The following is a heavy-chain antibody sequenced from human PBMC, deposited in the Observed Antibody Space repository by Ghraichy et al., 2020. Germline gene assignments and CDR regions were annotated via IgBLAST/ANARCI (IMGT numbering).Heavy chain of an antibody. D-gene: IGHD3-3*01. CDR3: ARDRAVLEWLLPVYGMDV. Sequence: GGSLRLSCAASGFTFSSYGMHWVRQAPGKGLEWVAVIWYDGSNKYYADSVKGRFTISRDNSKNTLYLQMNSLRAEDTAVYYCARDRAVLEWLLPVYGMDVWGQGTTVTVSS. CDR1: GFTFSSYG. CDR2: IWYDGSNK. V-gene: IGHV3-33*01. J-gene: IGHJ6*02.